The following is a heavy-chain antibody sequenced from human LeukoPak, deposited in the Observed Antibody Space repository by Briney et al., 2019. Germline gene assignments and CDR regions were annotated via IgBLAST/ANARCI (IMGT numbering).Heavy chain of an antibody. V-gene: IGHV7-4-1*02. CDR2: INTNTGNP. Sequence: GASVKVSCKASGYTFTSYAMNWVRQAPGQGLEWMGWINTNTGNPTYAQGFTGRFVFSLDTSVSTAYLQISSLKAEDTAVYYCAGTPLYYYYYYMDVWGKGTTVTVSS. CDR3: AGTPLYYYYYYMDV. CDR1: GYTFTSYA. J-gene: IGHJ6*03.